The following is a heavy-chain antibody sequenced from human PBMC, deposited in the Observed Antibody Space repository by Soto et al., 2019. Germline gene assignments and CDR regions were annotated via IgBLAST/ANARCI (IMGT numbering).Heavy chain of an antibody. J-gene: IGHJ5*02. D-gene: IGHD5-18*01. Sequence: GGSLRLSCAASGFSFSSYGMHWVRQAPGKGLEWVAVIWYDGSNKYYADSVKGRFTISTDNSKNTLYLQMNSLRAEDTAVYYCARDQDTAMVRGFDPWGQGTLVTVSS. CDR2: IWYDGSNK. CDR1: GFSFSSYG. CDR3: ARDQDTAMVRGFDP. V-gene: IGHV3-33*01.